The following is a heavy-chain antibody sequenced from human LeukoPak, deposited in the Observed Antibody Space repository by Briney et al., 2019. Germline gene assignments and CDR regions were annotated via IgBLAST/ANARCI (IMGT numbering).Heavy chain of an antibody. CDR2: ISYDGSNK. V-gene: IGHV3-30-3*01. CDR1: GFTFSSYA. D-gene: IGHD6-13*01. Sequence: GGSLRLSCAASGFTFSSYAMHWVRQAPGRGLEWVAVISYDGSNKYYADSVKGRFTISRDNSKNTLYLQMNSLRAEDTAVYYCARGEVAAASGYYFDYWGQGTLVTVSS. CDR3: ARGEVAAASGYYFDY. J-gene: IGHJ4*02.